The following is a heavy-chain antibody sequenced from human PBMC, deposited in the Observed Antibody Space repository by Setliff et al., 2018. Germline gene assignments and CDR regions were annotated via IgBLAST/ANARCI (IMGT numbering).Heavy chain of an antibody. V-gene: IGHV1-18*01. CDR2: ISSYNDVT. D-gene: IGHD2-15*01. J-gene: IGHJ3*01. CDR3: AISTLSICSGGSCPNAFDV. Sequence: ASVKVSCKASGHIFNSYGISWVRRAPGKGLEWVGWISSYNDVTTYAQRFQGRVTLTKDTSTSAAYMELRSLRSDDSAVYYCAISTLSICSGGSCPNAFDVWCQGTMVTVSS. CDR1: GHIFNSYG.